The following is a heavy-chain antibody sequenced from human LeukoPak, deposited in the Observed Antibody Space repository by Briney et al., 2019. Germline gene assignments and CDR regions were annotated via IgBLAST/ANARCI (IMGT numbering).Heavy chain of an antibody. CDR2: ISQSGSA. Sequence: PSETLSLTCAVYGGSFSGYFCSWLRQPPAKGLEWIGEISQSGSASSNPSLKGRVTISVDTSKNRFSLKLTSLTAADTAVYYCARGSVGDRLGHWGQGTLVTVSS. CDR1: GGSFSGYF. V-gene: IGHV4-34*01. CDR3: ARGSVGDRLGH. D-gene: IGHD3-16*01. J-gene: IGHJ4*02.